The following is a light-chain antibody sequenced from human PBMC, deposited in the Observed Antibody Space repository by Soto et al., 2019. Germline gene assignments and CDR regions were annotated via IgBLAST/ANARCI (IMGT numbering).Light chain of an antibody. Sequence: EIVLTQSPGSLSLSPGERATLSCRASQSVSSTFFAWYQQRPGQAPRLLMYGASSRATGIPERFSGSGSGTVFTLTISRLEPEYVAVYYCQHFDSSVTFGQGTKVEIK. V-gene: IGKV3-20*01. CDR3: QHFDSSVT. J-gene: IGKJ1*01. CDR2: GAS. CDR1: QSVSSTF.